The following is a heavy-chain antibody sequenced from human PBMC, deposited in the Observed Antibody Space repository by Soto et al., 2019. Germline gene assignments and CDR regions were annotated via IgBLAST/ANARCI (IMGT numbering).Heavy chain of an antibody. V-gene: IGHV4-34*01. CDR3: ARGRITMVRGVIISYYYGMDV. J-gene: IGHJ6*02. D-gene: IGHD3-10*01. CDR2: INHSGST. CDR1: GGSFSGYY. Sequence: SETLSLTCAVYGGSFSGYYWSWIRQPPGKGLEWIGEINHSGSTNYNPSLKSRVTISVDTSKNQFSLKLSSVTAADTAVYYCARGRITMVRGVIISYYYGMDVWGQGTTVTVSS.